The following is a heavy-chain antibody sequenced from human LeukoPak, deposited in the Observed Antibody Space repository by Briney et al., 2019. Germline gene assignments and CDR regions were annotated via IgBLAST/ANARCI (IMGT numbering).Heavy chain of an antibody. CDR3: AGRGDGYNYYYYYYYIDV. J-gene: IGHJ6*03. V-gene: IGHV1-69*05. D-gene: IGHD5-24*01. Sequence: ASVKVSCKASGGTFSSYAISWVRQAPGQGLEWMGGIIPIFGTANYAQKFQGRVTITTDESTSTAYMELSSLRSEDTAVYYCAGRGDGYNYYYYYYYIDVWGKGTTVTVSS. CDR2: IIPIFGTA. CDR1: GGTFSSYA.